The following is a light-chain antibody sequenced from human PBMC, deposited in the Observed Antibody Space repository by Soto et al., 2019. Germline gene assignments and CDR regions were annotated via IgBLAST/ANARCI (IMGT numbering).Light chain of an antibody. CDR3: QQRSIWPPIT. Sequence: EIVLTQSPGTLSLSPGERATLSCRASQSVTSYLAWYQQKPGQAPRLLIYDASHRATGVPARFSGSGSGTDFTLTISSLEPEDFAVYYCQQRSIWPPITFGQGTRLEIK. V-gene: IGKV3-11*01. CDR1: QSVTSY. J-gene: IGKJ5*01. CDR2: DAS.